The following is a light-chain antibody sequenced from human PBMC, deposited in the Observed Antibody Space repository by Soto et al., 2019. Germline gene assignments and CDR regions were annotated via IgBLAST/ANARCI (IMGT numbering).Light chain of an antibody. Sequence: EIVMTQSPATLSVSPGERATLSCRASQSVSSYLAWYQQKPGQAPRLLIYGASTRATGIPARFSGSGSGTEFTLTVSSLQSEDFALYYCQQYYNWPPITFGQGTRLEIK. CDR1: QSVSSY. J-gene: IGKJ5*01. CDR3: QQYYNWPPIT. V-gene: IGKV3-15*01. CDR2: GAS.